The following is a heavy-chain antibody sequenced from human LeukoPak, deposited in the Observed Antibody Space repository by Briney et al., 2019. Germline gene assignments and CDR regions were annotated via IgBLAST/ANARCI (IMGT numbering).Heavy chain of an antibody. Sequence: SETLSLTCAVYGGSFSGYYWSWIRQPPGKGLEWIGEINHSGSTNYNPSLKSRVTISVDTSKNQFSLKLSSVAAADTAVYYCARLSGWYGPINCWGQGTLVTVSS. V-gene: IGHV4-34*01. D-gene: IGHD6-19*01. CDR1: GGSFSGYY. CDR3: ARLSGWYGPINC. CDR2: INHSGST. J-gene: IGHJ4*02.